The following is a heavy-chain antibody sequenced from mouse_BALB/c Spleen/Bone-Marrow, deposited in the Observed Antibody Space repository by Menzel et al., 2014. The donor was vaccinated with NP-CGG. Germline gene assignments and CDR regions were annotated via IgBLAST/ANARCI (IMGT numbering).Heavy chain of an antibody. CDR2: IDPANGNT. V-gene: IGHV14-3*02. CDR3: ARDYANTAWFAS. J-gene: IGHJ3*01. CDR1: GFNIKDTH. Sequence: VQLKQSGAELVKPGASVKLSCTPSGFNIKDTHMHWVKQRPEQGLERIGRIDPANGNTKYDPNFQGKATITADTSSNTAYLHLSSLTSEDTAVYYCARDYANTAWFASGGQGTLVTVS. D-gene: IGHD1-1*01.